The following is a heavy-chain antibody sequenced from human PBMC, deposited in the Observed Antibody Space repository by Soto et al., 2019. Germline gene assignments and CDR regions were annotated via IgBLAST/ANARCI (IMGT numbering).Heavy chain of an antibody. J-gene: IGHJ6*03. CDR1: GFTFSSYG. CDR2: IWYDGSNK. CDR3: ARDVGSYYGVGYFDYIDV. Sequence: QVQLVESGGGVVQPGRSLRLSCAASGFTFSSYGMHWVRQAPGKGLEWVAVIWYDGSNKYYADSVKGRFTISRDNSKNSLYLQSISMSAVDTAVKDCARDVGSYYGVGYFDYIDVWGQGTMVTVSS. D-gene: IGHD1-26*01. V-gene: IGHV3-33*01.